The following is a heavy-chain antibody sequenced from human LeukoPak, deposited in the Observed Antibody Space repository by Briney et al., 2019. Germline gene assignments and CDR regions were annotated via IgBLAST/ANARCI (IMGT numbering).Heavy chain of an antibody. D-gene: IGHD3-10*01. CDR3: ASGVLLWFGESRFDY. J-gene: IGHJ4*02. CDR2: VNPNSGDT. CDR1: GYTFTGYY. Sequence: WASVKVSCKASGYTFTGYYLHWVRQAPGQGLEWMGCVNPNSGDTNYAQKFQGSVTMTRDTSISTAYMELSRLRSDDTAVYYCASGVLLWFGESRFDYWGQGTLVTVSS. V-gene: IGHV1-2*02.